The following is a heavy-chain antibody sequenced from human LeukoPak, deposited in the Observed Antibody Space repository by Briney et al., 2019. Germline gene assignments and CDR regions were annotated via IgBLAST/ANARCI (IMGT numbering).Heavy chain of an antibody. D-gene: IGHD6-25*01. J-gene: IGHJ4*02. CDR3: ARGISSGYGN. Sequence: ASVKVSCKASGYTFTDYYIHLVRQAPGQGLEFMGWINPNSGGTNYAQRFQGRVTMTRDTSILTSYMELTRLTSDDTAEYYCARGISSGYGNWGQGTLVTVSS. CDR2: INPNSGGT. CDR1: GYTFTDYY. V-gene: IGHV1-2*02.